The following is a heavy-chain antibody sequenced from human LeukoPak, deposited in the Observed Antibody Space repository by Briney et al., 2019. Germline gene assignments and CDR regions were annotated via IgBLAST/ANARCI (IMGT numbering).Heavy chain of an antibody. CDR3: ARVGQYCSSTSCYPAD. CDR2: ISYDGSNK. CDR1: GFAFSRYA. J-gene: IGHJ4*02. V-gene: IGHV3-30*04. Sequence: GGSLRLSCAASGFAFSRYAMEWVRQAPGKGLEWVAVISYDGSNKDYADSGKGRFTISRDNSKNTLYLQMNSLRAEDTAMYYCARVGQYCSSTSCYPADWGQGTLVTVSS. D-gene: IGHD2-2*01.